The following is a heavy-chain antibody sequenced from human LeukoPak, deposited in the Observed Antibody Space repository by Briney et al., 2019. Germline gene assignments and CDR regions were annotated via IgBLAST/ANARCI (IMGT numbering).Heavy chain of an antibody. Sequence: TGGSLRLSCAASGFTFSTYAMHWVRQGPGKGLEGVAVISYDGSNKFYADSVKGRFAISRDNSKNTLYLQMNSLSAEDTALYYCANLYSTNYWGQGTLVTVSS. V-gene: IGHV3-30*09. D-gene: IGHD6-13*01. CDR3: ANLYSTNY. CDR2: ISYDGSNK. CDR1: GFTFSTYA. J-gene: IGHJ4*02.